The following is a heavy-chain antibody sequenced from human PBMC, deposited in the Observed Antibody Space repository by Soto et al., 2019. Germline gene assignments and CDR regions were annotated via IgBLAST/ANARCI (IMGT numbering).Heavy chain of an antibody. J-gene: IGHJ6*02. CDR1: GYTFTSYG. D-gene: IGHD6-19*01. V-gene: IGHV1-18*01. CDR2: ISAYNGNT. CDR3: ARDMAVAGDTAPVYYYYGMDV. Sequence: QVQLVQSGAEVKKPGASVKVSCKASGYTFTSYGISWVRQAPGQGLEWMGWISAYNGNTNYAQKLQGRVTMTTDTTTXXAXMXXRSLRSEDTAVYYCARDMAVAGDTAPVYYYYGMDVWGQGTTVTVSS.